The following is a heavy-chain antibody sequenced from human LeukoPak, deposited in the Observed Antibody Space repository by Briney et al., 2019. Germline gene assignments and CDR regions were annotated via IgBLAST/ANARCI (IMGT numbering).Heavy chain of an antibody. CDR3: AKGQIPRWFNFDY. CDR1: GFTFSDFG. V-gene: IGHV3-30*18. Sequence: QPGGSLRLSCAPSGFTFSDFGMHWVRQAPGKGLEWVAVISHDGSHKYYGDSVKGRFTISRDNSKNTLQLQMNGLSAEDTAVYYCAKGQIPRWFNFDYWGQGTLVTVSS. J-gene: IGHJ4*02. CDR2: ISHDGSHK. D-gene: IGHD3-10*01.